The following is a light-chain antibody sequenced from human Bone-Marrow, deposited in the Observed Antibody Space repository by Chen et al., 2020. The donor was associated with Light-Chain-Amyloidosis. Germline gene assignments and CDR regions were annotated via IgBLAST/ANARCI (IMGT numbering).Light chain of an antibody. CDR3: QVWDRSSDRPV. Sequence: SYVRTQPSSVSVAPGQTATIACGGNNIGSTSVHWYQQTPGQAPLLVVYDDSDRPPGIPERLSGSNSGNTATLTISRVEAGDEADYYCQVWDRSSDRPVFGGGTKLTVL. V-gene: IGLV3-21*02. CDR2: DDS. J-gene: IGLJ3*02. CDR1: NIGSTS.